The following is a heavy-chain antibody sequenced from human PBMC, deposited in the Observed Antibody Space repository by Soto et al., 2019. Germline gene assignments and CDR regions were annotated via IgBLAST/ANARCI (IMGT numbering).Heavy chain of an antibody. Sequence: QVQLQESGPGLVKPSQTLSLTCTVSGGSISSGDYYWSWIRQPPGKGLEWIGYIYYSGSTYYNPSLKSRVTISVDTSKNQFSLKLSSVTAADTAVYYCARVSTIFGVVINVVDNWFDPWGQGTLVTVSS. V-gene: IGHV4-30-4*01. CDR2: IYYSGST. D-gene: IGHD3-3*01. CDR3: ARVSTIFGVVINVVDNWFDP. CDR1: GGSISSGDYY. J-gene: IGHJ5*02.